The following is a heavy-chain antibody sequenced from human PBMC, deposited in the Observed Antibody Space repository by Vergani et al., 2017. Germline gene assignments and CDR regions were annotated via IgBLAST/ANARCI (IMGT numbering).Heavy chain of an antibody. D-gene: IGHD1-1*01. V-gene: IGHV3-33*01. CDR3: VRDRYEGTSPYNGRLLGH. Sequence: QVQLVESGGGVVQPGRSLRLSCVMSGFTVTNYAIFWVRQAPGKGLEWVSVIWHDVGNKHFADSVAGRFAISRDDSKKTVYLEMTNLRAEDTALYYCVRDRYEGTSPYNGRLLGHWGQGTRVTVSS. CDR2: IWHDVGNK. J-gene: IGHJ4*02. CDR1: GFTVTNYA.